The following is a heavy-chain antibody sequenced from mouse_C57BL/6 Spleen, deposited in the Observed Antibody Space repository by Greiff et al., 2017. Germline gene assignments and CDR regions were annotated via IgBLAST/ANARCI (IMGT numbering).Heavy chain of an antibody. Sequence: VQLQQSGAELVKPGASVKLSCKASGYTFTEYTIHWVKQRSGQGLEWIGWFYPGSGSIKYNEKFKDKATLTADKSSSTVYMEISRLTSEDSAVYYCARHEEVYYYGSSFAMDYWGQGTSVTVSS. J-gene: IGHJ4*01. D-gene: IGHD1-1*01. CDR2: FYPGSGSI. V-gene: IGHV1-62-2*01. CDR1: GYTFTEYT. CDR3: ARHEEVYYYGSSFAMDY.